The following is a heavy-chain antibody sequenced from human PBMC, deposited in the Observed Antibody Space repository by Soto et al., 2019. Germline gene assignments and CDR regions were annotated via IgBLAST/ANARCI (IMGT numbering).Heavy chain of an antibody. D-gene: IGHD3-10*02. J-gene: IGHJ5*02. CDR2: INAGNGNT. CDR1: GYTFTSYA. Sequence: ASVKVSCKASGYTFTSYAMHWVRQAPGQRLEWMGWINAGNGNTKYSQKFQDRVTITRDTSASTAYMELSSLRSEDTAVYYCARVMFGELVFGWFDPWGQGTLVTVSS. CDR3: ARVMFGELVFGWFDP. V-gene: IGHV1-3*01.